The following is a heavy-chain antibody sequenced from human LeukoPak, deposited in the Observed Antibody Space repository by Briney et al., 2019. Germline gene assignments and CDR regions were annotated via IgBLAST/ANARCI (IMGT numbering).Heavy chain of an antibody. J-gene: IGHJ6*03. CDR1: GYTFTSYG. Sequence: ASVKVSCKASGYTFTSYGISWVRQAPGQGLEWMGWISAYNGNTNYAQKLQGRVTMTTDTSTSTAYMELRSLRSDDTAAYYCAREGLAARTADYYYYYYMDVWGKGTTVTVSS. V-gene: IGHV1-18*01. D-gene: IGHD6-6*01. CDR2: ISAYNGNT. CDR3: AREGLAARTADYYYYYYMDV.